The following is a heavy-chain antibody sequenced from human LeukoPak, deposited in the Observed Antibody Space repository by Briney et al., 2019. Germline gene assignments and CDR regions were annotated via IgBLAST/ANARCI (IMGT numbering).Heavy chain of an antibody. CDR3: ARGSPPRRNYDSRCYYSYYFDY. V-gene: IGHV1-18*01. J-gene: IGHJ4*02. CDR2: ISAYNGNT. CDR1: GYTFTSYG. Sequence: ASVKVSCKASGYTFTSYGISWVRQAPGQGLEWMGWISAYNGNTNYAQKLQGRVTMTTDTSTSTVYMELRSLRSEDTAVYYCARGSPPRRNYDSRCYYSYYFDYWGQGTLVTVSS. D-gene: IGHD3-22*01.